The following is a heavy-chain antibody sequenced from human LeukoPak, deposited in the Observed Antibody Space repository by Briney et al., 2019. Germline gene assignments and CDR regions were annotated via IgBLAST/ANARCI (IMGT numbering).Heavy chain of an antibody. J-gene: IGHJ4*02. CDR1: GGSISSSRYY. V-gene: IGHV4-39*01. Sequence: SETLSLTCTVSGGSISSSRYYWGWIRQPPGKGLEWIGSIYYSGSTYYNPSLKSRVTISVDTSKNQFSLKLSSVTAADTAVYYCARRDSSGGLDYWGQGTLVTVSS. CDR2: IYYSGST. D-gene: IGHD6-19*01. CDR3: ARRDSSGGLDY.